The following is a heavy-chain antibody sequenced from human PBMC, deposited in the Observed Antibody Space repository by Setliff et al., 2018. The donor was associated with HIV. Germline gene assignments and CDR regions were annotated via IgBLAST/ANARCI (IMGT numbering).Heavy chain of an antibody. V-gene: IGHV1-8*02. J-gene: IGHJ4*02. CDR1: GYTFTSFD. D-gene: IGHD2-2*01. Sequence: GASVKVSCKTSGYTFTSFDINWVRQATGQGLEWMGWMNPDSGNTGYAQKFQGRVTMTRKTSTSTAFMELISLRSEDTAVYYCARAPRGVGSSSYFDYWGQGALVTVPQ. CDR2: MNPDSGNT. CDR3: ARAPRGVGSSSYFDY.